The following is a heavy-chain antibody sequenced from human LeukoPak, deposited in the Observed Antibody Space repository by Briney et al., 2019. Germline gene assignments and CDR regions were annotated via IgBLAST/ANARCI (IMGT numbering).Heavy chain of an antibody. CDR2: IKQDGSEK. V-gene: IGHV3-7*01. Sequence: GGSLRPSCAASGFTFSSYWMSWVRQGPGKGLEWVANIKQDGSEKYYVDSVKGRFTISRDNAKNSLYLQMNSLRAEDTAVYYCARVITIFGVVIICIGYWGQGTLVTVSS. CDR1: GFTFSSYW. D-gene: IGHD3-3*01. CDR3: ARVITIFGVVIICIGY. J-gene: IGHJ4*02.